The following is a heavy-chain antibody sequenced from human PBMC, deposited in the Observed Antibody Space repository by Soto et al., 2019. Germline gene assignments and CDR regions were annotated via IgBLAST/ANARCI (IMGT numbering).Heavy chain of an antibody. V-gene: IGHV3-7*03. CDR1: GFTFSSYW. CDR3: AMILSGSYEGFDY. D-gene: IGHD1-26*01. Sequence: EVQLVESGGGLVQPGGSLRLCCAASGFTFSSYWMSWVRQAPGKGLEWVANIKQDGSEKYYVDSVKGRFTISRDNAKNSLYLQMNSLRAEDTAVYYCAMILSGSYEGFDYWGQGTLVTVSS. J-gene: IGHJ4*02. CDR2: IKQDGSEK.